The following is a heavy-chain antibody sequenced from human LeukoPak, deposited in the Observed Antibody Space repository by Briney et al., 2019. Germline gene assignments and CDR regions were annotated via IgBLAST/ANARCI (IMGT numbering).Heavy chain of an antibody. V-gene: IGHV3-21*01. D-gene: IGHD3-10*01. CDR2: ISSSSSYI. CDR1: GFTFSSYS. Sequence: GXSLRLSCAASGFTFSSYSMNWVRQAPGKGLEWVSSISSSSSYIYYADSVKGRFTISRDNAKNSLYLQMNSLRAEDTAVYYCARDQGFGELLLDYWGQGTLVTVSS. CDR3: ARDQGFGELLLDY. J-gene: IGHJ4*02.